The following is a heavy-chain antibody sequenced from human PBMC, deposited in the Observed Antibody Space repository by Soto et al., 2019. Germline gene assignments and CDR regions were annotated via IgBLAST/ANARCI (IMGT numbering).Heavy chain of an antibody. CDR3: ARENSNIGGVIRIPPDC. J-gene: IGHJ4*02. CDR1: GYTFSSYG. CDR2: ISASNGNT. Sequence: GASVKVSCKASGYTFSSYGISWVRQAPGQGLEWMGWISASNGNTDYAQSLQGRITMTTDTSTSTAYMELRSLSSDDTAVYYCARENSNIGGVIRIPPDCWGQGTLDTVPP. D-gene: IGHD3-16*01. V-gene: IGHV1-18*01.